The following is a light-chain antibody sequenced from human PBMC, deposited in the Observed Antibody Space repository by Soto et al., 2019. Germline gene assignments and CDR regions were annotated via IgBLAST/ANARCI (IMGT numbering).Light chain of an antibody. Sequence: DIQMTQSPSSLSASVGDRVTITCRASQGISNYLAWYQQKPGKVPKLLIYGASALQSGVPSRFSGSGSGTDFTLTINSLQTEDVATYYCQKYNSAPWTFGQGTKVEIK. J-gene: IGKJ1*01. V-gene: IGKV1-27*01. CDR2: GAS. CDR3: QKYNSAPWT. CDR1: QGISNY.